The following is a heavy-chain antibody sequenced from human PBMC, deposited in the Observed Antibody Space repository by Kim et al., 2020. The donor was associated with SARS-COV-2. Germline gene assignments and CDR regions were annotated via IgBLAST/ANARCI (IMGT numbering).Heavy chain of an antibody. CDR3: AREGLGEPLWYFDY. J-gene: IGHJ4*02. Sequence: SETLSLTCAVYGGSFSGYYWSWIRQPPGKGLEWIGEINHSGSTNYNPSLKSRVTISVDTSKNQFSLKLSSVTAADTAVYYCAREGLGEPLWYFDYWGQGTLVTVSS. V-gene: IGHV4-34*01. CDR2: INHSGST. D-gene: IGHD3-16*01. CDR1: GGSFSGYY.